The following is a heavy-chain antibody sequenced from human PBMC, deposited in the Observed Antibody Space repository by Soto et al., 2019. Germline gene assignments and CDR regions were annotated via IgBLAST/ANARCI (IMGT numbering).Heavy chain of an antibody. CDR3: AKDSPQYYYDSSGYAFDI. Sequence: EVQLLESGGGLVQPGGSLRLSCAASGFTFSSYAMSWVRQAPGKGLEWVSAISGSGGSTYYADSVKGRFTISRDNSKNTLYLQMNSLRAEDTAVYYCAKDSPQYYYDSSGYAFDIWGQGKMVTVSS. J-gene: IGHJ3*02. V-gene: IGHV3-23*01. D-gene: IGHD3-22*01. CDR2: ISGSGGST. CDR1: GFTFSSYA.